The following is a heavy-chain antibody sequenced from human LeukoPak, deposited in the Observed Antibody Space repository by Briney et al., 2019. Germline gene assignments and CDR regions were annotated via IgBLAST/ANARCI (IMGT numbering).Heavy chain of an antibody. CDR3: ARVYSSSWYSGY. CDR2: INSDGSTT. V-gene: IGHV3-74*01. CDR1: GFTFRSYW. Sequence: GGSLRLSCAASGFTFRSYWMHWVRQAPGKGLGWVSRINSDGSTTFYADSVKGRFTISRDSAKNTLYLQMNSLRAEDTAVYYCARVYSSSWYSGYWGQGTLVTVSS. D-gene: IGHD6-13*01. J-gene: IGHJ4*02.